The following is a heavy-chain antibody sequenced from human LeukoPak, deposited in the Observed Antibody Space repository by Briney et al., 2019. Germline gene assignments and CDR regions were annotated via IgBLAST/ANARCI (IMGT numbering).Heavy chain of an antibody. J-gene: IGHJ4*02. CDR2: ISGSGGSP. CDR1: GFTFSRSA. V-gene: IGHV3-23*01. CDR3: AKGPLLWD. Sequence: PGGSLRLSCAASGFTFSRSAMSWVRQAPGKGLEWVSSISGSGGSPYYADSVKGRFTISRDNSKNTLYLQMNSLRAEDTAVYYCAKGPLLWDWGQGTLVTVSS. D-gene: IGHD2/OR15-2a*01.